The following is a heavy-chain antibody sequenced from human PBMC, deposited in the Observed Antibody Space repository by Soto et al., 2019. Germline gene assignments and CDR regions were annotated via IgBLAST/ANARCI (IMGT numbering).Heavy chain of an antibody. Sequence: QLQLQESGPGLVKPSETLSLTCSVSGGSISSSSYFWGWIRQPPGKGLEWIGSIYYSGSTYYNPSLKGRATVSVDTSKSQFALKLSSVTAADTAVYYCERHPSDFWFDPWGQGTLVTVSS. J-gene: IGHJ5*02. D-gene: IGHD2-21*02. CDR3: ERHPSDFWFDP. V-gene: IGHV4-39*01. CDR2: IYYSGST. CDR1: GGSISSSSYF.